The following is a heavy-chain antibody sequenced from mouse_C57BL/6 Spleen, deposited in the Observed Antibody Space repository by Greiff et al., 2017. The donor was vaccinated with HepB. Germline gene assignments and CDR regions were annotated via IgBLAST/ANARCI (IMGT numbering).Heavy chain of an antibody. CDR2: ISSGSSTI. CDR3: ARQETTVVADYAMDY. CDR1: GFTFSDYG. Sequence: EVQGVESGGGLVKPGGSLKLSCAASGFTFSDYGMHWVRQAPEKGLEWVAYISSGSSTIYYADTVKGRFTISRDNAKNTLFLQMTSLRSEDTAMYYCARQETTVVADYAMDYWGQGTSVTVSS. D-gene: IGHD1-1*01. V-gene: IGHV5-17*01. J-gene: IGHJ4*01.